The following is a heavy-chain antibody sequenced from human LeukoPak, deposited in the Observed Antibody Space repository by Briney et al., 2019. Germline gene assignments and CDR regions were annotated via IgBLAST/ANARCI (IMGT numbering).Heavy chain of an antibody. CDR2: IKQDGSEK. CDR3: AKDSGYGGNWFDP. CDR1: GFTFSDYW. J-gene: IGHJ5*02. D-gene: IGHD5-12*01. V-gene: IGHV3-7*03. Sequence: PGGSLRLSCAASGFTFSDYWMDWVRQVPGKGLEWVADIKQDGSEKYYVDSVKGRFTISRDNAKNSLYLQMNSLRAEDTALYYCAKDSGYGGNWFDPWGQGTLVTVSS.